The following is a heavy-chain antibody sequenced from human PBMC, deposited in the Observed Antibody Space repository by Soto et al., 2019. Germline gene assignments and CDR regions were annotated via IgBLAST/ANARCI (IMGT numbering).Heavy chain of an antibody. D-gene: IGHD5-12*01. J-gene: IGHJ6*02. CDR1: GFSLSNARMG. V-gene: IGHV2-26*01. Sequence: SGPTLVNPTETLTLTCTVSGFSLSNARMGVSWIRQPPGKALEWLAHIFSNDEKSYSTSLKSRLTISKDTSKSQVVLTMTNMDPVDTDTHYCARSYSGYDYYYYGMDVWGQGTTVTVSS. CDR2: IFSNDEK. CDR3: ARSYSGYDYYYYGMDV.